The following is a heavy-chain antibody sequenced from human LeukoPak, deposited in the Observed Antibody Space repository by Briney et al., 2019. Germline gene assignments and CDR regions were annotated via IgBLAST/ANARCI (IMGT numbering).Heavy chain of an antibody. Sequence: GGSLRLSCAASGFTFSNYWIHWVRQAPGKGLVWVSRIDNAGSFTTYADSVKGRFTISRDNAENTLYLQMNSLRVEDTAVYYCVRSAFHAGSGNYYDYWGQGTLVTVPS. V-gene: IGHV3-74*03. J-gene: IGHJ4*02. D-gene: IGHD3-22*01. CDR2: IDNAGSFT. CDR1: GFTFSNYW. CDR3: VRSAFHAGSGNYYDY.